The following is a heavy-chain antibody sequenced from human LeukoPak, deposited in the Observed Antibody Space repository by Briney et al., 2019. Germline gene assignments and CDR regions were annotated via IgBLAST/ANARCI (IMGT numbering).Heavy chain of an antibody. CDR1: GGSISSYY. V-gene: IGHV4-59*01. Sequence: SETLSLTCTVSGGSISSYYWSWIRQPPGKGLERIGYIYYSGTTNYNPSLQSRVTISVATSKNQFSLKLSSVTAADTALYYCARDRASAGGFDYWGQGTLVTVSS. J-gene: IGHJ4*02. CDR2: IYYSGTT. D-gene: IGHD2-15*01. CDR3: ARDRASAGGFDY.